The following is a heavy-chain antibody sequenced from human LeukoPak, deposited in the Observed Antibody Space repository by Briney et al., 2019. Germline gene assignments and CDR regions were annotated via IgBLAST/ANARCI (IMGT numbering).Heavy chain of an antibody. Sequence: ASVKVSCKASGYMFIGYFIHWVRQAPGQGLEWMGWINPNSGGTNYAQRFQGRVTMTRDTSISTAYMELSRLRSDDTAVYYCARDPGSSYTSSWYDFYYMDVWGKGTTVTISS. CDR2: INPNSGGT. V-gene: IGHV1-2*02. D-gene: IGHD6-13*01. CDR1: GYMFIGYF. CDR3: ARDPGSSYTSSWYDFYYMDV. J-gene: IGHJ6*03.